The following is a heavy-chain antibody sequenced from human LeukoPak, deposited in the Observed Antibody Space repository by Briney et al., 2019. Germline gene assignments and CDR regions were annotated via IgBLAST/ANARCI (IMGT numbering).Heavy chain of an antibody. D-gene: IGHD6-13*01. CDR2: IYSGGNT. CDR1: GFTVSSNY. Sequence: GGALRLSCAASGFTVSSNYMSWVRQAPGKGLEWVSVIYSGGNTYYADSVKGRFYISRDISRNSLYLQMNSLRAEDTAVYYCARDLGAGWFDPWGQGTLVTVSS. V-gene: IGHV3-53*01. J-gene: IGHJ5*02. CDR3: ARDLGAGWFDP.